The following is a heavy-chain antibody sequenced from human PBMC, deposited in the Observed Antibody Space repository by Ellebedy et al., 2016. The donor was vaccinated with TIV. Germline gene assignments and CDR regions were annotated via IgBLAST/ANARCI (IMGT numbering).Heavy chain of an antibody. CDR2: INHSGST. V-gene: IGHV4-34*01. Sequence: SETLSLXXAVYGGSFSGYYWSWIRQPPGKGLEWIGEINHSGSTNYNPSLKSRVTISVDTSKNQFSLKLSSVTAADTAVYYCARRTDYWGQGTLVTVSS. J-gene: IGHJ4*02. CDR1: GGSFSGYY. CDR3: ARRTDY.